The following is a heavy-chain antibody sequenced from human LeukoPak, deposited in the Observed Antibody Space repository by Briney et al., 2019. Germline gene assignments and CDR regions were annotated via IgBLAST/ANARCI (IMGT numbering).Heavy chain of an antibody. V-gene: IGHV3-11*01. D-gene: IGHD4-17*01. CDR1: GFTFSDYY. CDR3: ARDYFYGDYFEAV. J-gene: IGHJ6*02. Sequence: GGSLRLSCAASGFTFSDYYMSWIRQAPGKGLEWVPYISSSGSTIYYADSVKGRFTISRDNAKNSLYLQMNSLRAEDTAVYYCARDYFYGDYFEAVWGQGTTVTVSS. CDR2: ISSSGSTI.